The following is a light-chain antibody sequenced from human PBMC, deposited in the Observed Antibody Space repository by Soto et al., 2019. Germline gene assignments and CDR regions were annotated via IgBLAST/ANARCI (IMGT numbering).Light chain of an antibody. Sequence: QSAVTQPRSVSWSPGQSITISCTGTSSDVGNYNYVSWYQQHPGKAPKLIIYDVSRRPSGVHDRFSGSKSGNTASLTISGLRADDEADYYCCSYAGSFTYVLGTGTKVTVL. CDR1: SSDVGNYNY. V-gene: IGLV2-11*01. J-gene: IGLJ1*01. CDR3: CSYAGSFTYV. CDR2: DVS.